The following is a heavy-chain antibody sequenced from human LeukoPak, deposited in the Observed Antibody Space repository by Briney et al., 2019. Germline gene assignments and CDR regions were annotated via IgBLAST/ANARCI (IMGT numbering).Heavy chain of an antibody. CDR1: GGSISSSSYY. CDR2: IYYSGST. V-gene: IGHV4-39*01. Sequence: PSETLSLTCTVPGGSISSSSYYWGWIRQPPGKGLEWIGSIYYSGSTYYNPSLKSRVTTSVDTSKNQFSLKLSSVTAADTAVYYCARHAADSSSPDEFDYWGQGTLVTVSS. D-gene: IGHD6-6*01. CDR3: ARHAADSSSPDEFDY. J-gene: IGHJ4*02.